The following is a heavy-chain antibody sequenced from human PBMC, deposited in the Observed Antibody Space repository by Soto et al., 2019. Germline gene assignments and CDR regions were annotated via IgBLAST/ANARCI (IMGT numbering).Heavy chain of an antibody. V-gene: IGHV4-30-2*01. CDR3: AGMPYTSGLRFDP. CDR1: GDSSSTSTYS. Sequence: PSETLSLTCSFSGDSSSTSTYSWSWIRQPPGKALEWVGFIYHSGVTSYNPSLKSRVSIPLDMSNSQCTLNLRSVTAADTAVYYCAGMPYTSGLRFDPWGPGTLVTVSS. CDR2: IYHSGVT. D-gene: IGHD6-19*01. J-gene: IGHJ5*02.